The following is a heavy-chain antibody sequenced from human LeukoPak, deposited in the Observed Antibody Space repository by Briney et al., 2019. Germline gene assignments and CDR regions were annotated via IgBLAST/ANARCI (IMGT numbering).Heavy chain of an antibody. CDR3: ARQRLSANYDAFDI. CDR2: IYPDDSDT. V-gene: IGHV5-51*01. D-gene: IGHD3-10*01. CDR1: GCSFTSYW. Sequence: GESLKISCKGSGCSFTSYWIGWVRQMPGKGLEWMGIIYPDDSDTRYSPSFQGQVAISADKSISTAYLQWSSLKASDTAMYYCARQRLSANYDAFDIWGQGTMVTVSS. J-gene: IGHJ3*02.